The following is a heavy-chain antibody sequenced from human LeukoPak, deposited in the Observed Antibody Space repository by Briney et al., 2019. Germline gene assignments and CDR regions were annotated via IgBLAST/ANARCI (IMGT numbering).Heavy chain of an antibody. CDR1: GFSISSGYY. V-gene: IGHV4-38-2*02. D-gene: IGHD2-21*01. J-gene: IGHJ5*02. CDR3: ARDLAYCGGDCYS. Sequence: SETLSLTCTVSGFSISSGYYWGWIRQPPGKGLGWIGSIYHSGSTYYNPSLKSRVTISVDASKNQFPLKLSSVAAADTAVYYCARDLAYCGGDCYSWGQGTLVTVSS. CDR2: IYHSGST.